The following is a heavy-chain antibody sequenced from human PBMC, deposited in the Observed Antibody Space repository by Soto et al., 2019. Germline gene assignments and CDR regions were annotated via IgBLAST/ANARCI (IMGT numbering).Heavy chain of an antibody. CDR1: GFTFSSYG. CDR3: ARDPSRGYSGYRNYYGMDV. D-gene: IGHD5-12*01. V-gene: IGHV3-33*01. Sequence: GGSLRLSCAASGFTFSSYGMHWVRQAPGKGLEWVAVIWYDGSNKYYADSVKGRFTISRDNSKNTLYLQMNSLRAEDTAVYYCARDPSRGYSGYRNYYGMDVWGQGTTVTVSS. J-gene: IGHJ6*02. CDR2: IWYDGSNK.